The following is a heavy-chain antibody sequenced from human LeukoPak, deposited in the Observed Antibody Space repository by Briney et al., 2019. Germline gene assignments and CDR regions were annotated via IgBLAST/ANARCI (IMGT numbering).Heavy chain of an antibody. J-gene: IGHJ4*02. D-gene: IGHD6-19*01. CDR2: ISSSSSYI. V-gene: IGHV3-21*01. CDR1: GFTFSSYS. CDR3: ARLAVADGFDY. Sequence: GGSLRVSCAASGFTFSSYSMNWVRQAPGKGLEWVSSISSSSSYIYYADSVKGRFTISRDNAKNSLYLQMNSLRAEDTAVYYCARLAVADGFDYWGQGTLVTVSS.